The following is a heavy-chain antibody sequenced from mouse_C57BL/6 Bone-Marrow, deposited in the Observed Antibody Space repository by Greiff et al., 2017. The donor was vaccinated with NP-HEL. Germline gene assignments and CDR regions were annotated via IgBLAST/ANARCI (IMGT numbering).Heavy chain of an antibody. Sequence: EVNLVESGGGLVQPGGSLKLSCAASGFTFSDYYMYWVRQTPEKRLEWVAYISNGGGSTYYPDTVKGRFTISRDNAKNTLYLQMSRLKSEDTAMYYCARQIYYDYGDWYFDVWGTGTTVTVSS. CDR3: ARQIYYDYGDWYFDV. V-gene: IGHV5-12*01. J-gene: IGHJ1*03. CDR2: ISNGGGST. D-gene: IGHD2-4*01. CDR1: GFTFSDYY.